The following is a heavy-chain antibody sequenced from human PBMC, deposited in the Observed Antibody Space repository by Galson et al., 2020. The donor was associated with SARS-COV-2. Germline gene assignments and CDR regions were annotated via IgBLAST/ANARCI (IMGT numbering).Heavy chain of an antibody. CDR1: GYTFTSYG. Sequence: ASVKVSCKASGYTFTSYGISWVRQAPRQGPEWMGWINIDNGDTKYAQKFQGRVSITTDTSTRTAYMELRSLRSDDTAVYYCAREPDTSGYQNWFDPWGQGTLVTVSS. V-gene: IGHV1-18*01. CDR2: INIDNGDT. D-gene: IGHD3-22*01. CDR3: AREPDTSGYQNWFDP. J-gene: IGHJ5*02.